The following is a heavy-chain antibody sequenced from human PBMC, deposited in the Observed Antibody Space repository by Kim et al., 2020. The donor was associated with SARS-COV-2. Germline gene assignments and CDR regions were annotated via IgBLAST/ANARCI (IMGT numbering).Heavy chain of an antibody. V-gene: IGHV3-74*01. CDR3: ARDPDSSSWYFPSFDY. J-gene: IGHJ4*02. Sequence: SVKGRFTISRDNAKNTLYLQMNSLRAEDTAVYYCARDPDSSSWYFPSFDYWGQGTLVTVSS. D-gene: IGHD6-13*01.